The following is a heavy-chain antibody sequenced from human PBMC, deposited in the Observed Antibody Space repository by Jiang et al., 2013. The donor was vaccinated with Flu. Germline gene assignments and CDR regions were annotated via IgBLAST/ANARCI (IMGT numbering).Heavy chain of an antibody. CDR3: VRDPGGHRVRSLDY. CDR1: GDSVSSNSAA. Sequence: SQTLSLTCDISGDSVSSNSAAWNWIRQSPSRGLEWLGRTYYRSKWYNDYAVSVKSRITINPDTSKNQFSLQLNSVTPEDTAVYYCVRDPGGHRVRSLDYWGQGTLVTVSS. V-gene: IGHV6-1*01. J-gene: IGHJ4*02. CDR2: TYYRSKWYN. D-gene: IGHD1-26*01.